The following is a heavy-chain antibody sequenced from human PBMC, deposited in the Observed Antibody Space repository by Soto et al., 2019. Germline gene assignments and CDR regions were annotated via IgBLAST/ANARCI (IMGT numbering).Heavy chain of an antibody. CDR2: MNPNSGNT. CDR1: GYTFTSYD. V-gene: IGHV1-8*01. J-gene: IGHJ1*01. D-gene: IGHD6-19*01. Sequence: ASVKVSCKASGYTFTSYDINWVRQATGQGLEWMGWMNPNSGNTGYAQKFQGRVTITRNTSISTAYMELSSLRSEDMAVYSCVRAHSSGWLGGSEYFQHWGQGTLVTVSS. CDR3: VRAHSSGWLGGSEYFQH.